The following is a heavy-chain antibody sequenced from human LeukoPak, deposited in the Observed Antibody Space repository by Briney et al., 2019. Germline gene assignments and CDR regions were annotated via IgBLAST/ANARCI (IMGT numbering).Heavy chain of an antibody. Sequence: ASVKVSCKASGFTFTDYYMHWVRQAPGQGLEWMVYIYPKSRDTNYEQNFQGRVTMTSDTSMSTVYMELTGLRPDDTAVYYCARDEAADGTNALDVWGQGTMVTVSS. CDR3: ARDEAADGTNALDV. V-gene: IGHV1-2*02. D-gene: IGHD6-13*01. J-gene: IGHJ3*01. CDR1: GFTFTDYY. CDR2: IYPKSRDT.